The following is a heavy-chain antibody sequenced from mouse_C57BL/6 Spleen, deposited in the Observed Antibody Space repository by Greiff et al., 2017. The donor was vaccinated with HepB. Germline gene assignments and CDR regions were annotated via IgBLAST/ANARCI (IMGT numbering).Heavy chain of an antibody. V-gene: IGHV1-78*01. D-gene: IGHD2-4*01. J-gene: IGHJ3*01. CDR1: GYTFTDHT. CDR2: IYPRDGST. CDR3: AREGDSYDYDGAWFAY. Sequence: VQLQESDAELVKPGASVKISCKVSGYTFTDHTIHWMKQRPEQGLEWIGYIYPRDGSTKYNEKFKGKATLTADKSSSTAYMQLNSLTSEDSAVYFCAREGDSYDYDGAWFAYWGQGTLVTVSA.